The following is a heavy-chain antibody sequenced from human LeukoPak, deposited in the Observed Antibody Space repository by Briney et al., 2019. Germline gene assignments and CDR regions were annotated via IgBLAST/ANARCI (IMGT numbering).Heavy chain of an antibody. V-gene: IGHV1-2*06. CDR3: ATDAWGYYDSSGYYRQADY. D-gene: IGHD3-22*01. J-gene: IGHJ4*02. CDR2: INPNSGGT. CDR1: GYTFTSYG. Sequence: ASVKVSCKASGYTFTSYGISWVRQAPGQGLEWMGRINPNSGGTNYAQKFQGRVTMTRDTSITTAYMELSRLRSDDTAVYYCATDAWGYYDSSGYYRQADYWGQGTLVTVSS.